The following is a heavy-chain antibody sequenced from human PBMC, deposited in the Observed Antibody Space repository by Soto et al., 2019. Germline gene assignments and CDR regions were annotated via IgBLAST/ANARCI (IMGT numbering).Heavy chain of an antibody. J-gene: IGHJ6*02. Sequence: SGGSLRLSCAASGFTFSSYSMNWVRQAPGKGLEWVSSISSSSSYIYYADSVKGRFTISRDNAKNSLYLQMNSLRAEDTAVYYCARGITMIVVVPLLYGMDVWGQGTTVTVSS. D-gene: IGHD3-22*01. CDR1: GFTFSSYS. CDR3: ARGITMIVVVPLLYGMDV. V-gene: IGHV3-21*01. CDR2: ISSSSSYI.